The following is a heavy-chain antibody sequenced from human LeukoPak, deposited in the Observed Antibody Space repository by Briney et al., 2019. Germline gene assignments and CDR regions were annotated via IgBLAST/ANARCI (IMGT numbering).Heavy chain of an antibody. CDR3: AKAVTTEERYFDY. Sequence: GGSLILSFAASVFTVSSNYMSWVRQAPGKVLEWVSVIYSGGSTYYADSVKGRFTISRDNSENTLYLQMNSLRGEDTAVYYCAKAVTTEERYFDYWGQGTLVTVSS. V-gene: IGHV3-53*05. J-gene: IGHJ4*02. CDR2: IYSGGST. D-gene: IGHD4-11*01. CDR1: VFTVSSNY.